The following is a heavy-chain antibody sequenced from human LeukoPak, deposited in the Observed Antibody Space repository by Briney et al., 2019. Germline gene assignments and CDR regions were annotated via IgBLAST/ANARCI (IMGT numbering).Heavy chain of an antibody. CDR3: ARARYYYGSGTPVGMDV. CDR2: IYYSGST. V-gene: IGHV4-59*01. D-gene: IGHD3-10*01. Sequence: SETLSLTCTVSGGSISSCYWSWIRQPPGKGLEWIGYIYYSGSTNYNPSLKSRVTISVDTSKNQFSLKLSSVTAADTAVYYCARARYYYGSGTPVGMDVWGQGTTVTVSS. J-gene: IGHJ6*02. CDR1: GGSISSCY.